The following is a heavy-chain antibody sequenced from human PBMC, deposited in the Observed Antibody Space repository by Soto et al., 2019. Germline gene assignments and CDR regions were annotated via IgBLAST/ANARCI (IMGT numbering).Heavy chain of an antibody. CDR2: ISYDGSNK. V-gene: IGHV3-30-3*01. Sequence: QVQLVESGGGVVQPGRSLRLSCAASGFTFSSYAMHWVRQAPGKGLEWVAVISYDGSNKYYADSVKGRFTISRDNSKNTLYLQMNSLRAEDTAVYYCARYTLWFGEGYGMDVWGQGTTVTVSS. D-gene: IGHD3-10*01. J-gene: IGHJ6*02. CDR3: ARYTLWFGEGYGMDV. CDR1: GFTFSSYA.